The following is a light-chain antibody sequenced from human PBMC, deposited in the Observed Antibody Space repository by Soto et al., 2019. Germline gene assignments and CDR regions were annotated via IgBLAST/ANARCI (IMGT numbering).Light chain of an antibody. CDR2: GAP. Sequence: EVVLTQFPGTLSLSPGERATLSCRASQTITGTYLAWYQQKPGQAPRLLIHGAPTRATGIPDRFSGGGTGTDFNLNISRVEPEDFAMYYCQQYGRSKRWTFGQGTKVEVK. J-gene: IGKJ1*01. V-gene: IGKV3-20*01. CDR3: QQYGRSKRWT. CDR1: QTITGTY.